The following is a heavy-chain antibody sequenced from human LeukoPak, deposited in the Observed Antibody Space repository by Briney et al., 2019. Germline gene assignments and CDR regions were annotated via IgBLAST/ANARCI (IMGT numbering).Heavy chain of an antibody. V-gene: IGHV1-69*13. Sequence: SVKVSCKASGGTFSSYAISWVRQAPGQGLEWMGGIIPIFGSSNYAQKFQGRATITADESTTTAYMELSSLRPEDTAVYYCARVTHTELSTWFDPWGQGTLVTVSS. CDR2: IIPIFGSS. CDR3: ARVTHTELSTWFDP. J-gene: IGHJ5*02. D-gene: IGHD5-18*01. CDR1: GGTFSSYA.